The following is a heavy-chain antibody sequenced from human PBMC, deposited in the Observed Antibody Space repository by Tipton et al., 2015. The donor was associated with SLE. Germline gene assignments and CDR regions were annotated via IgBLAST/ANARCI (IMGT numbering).Heavy chain of an antibody. CDR3: SRDRSRSGSDVFGY. V-gene: IGHV1-46*01. Sequence: QSGAEVKKPGASVKVSCTASGYTFSSNYIHWVRQAPGQGLEWMGIVNPDTGGTSYAQRFQGRVTVTADTSSSTVYVELSSLRFEYTSVYYCSRDRSRSGSDVFGYLGHGSLVTVSS. CDR2: VNPDTGGT. D-gene: IGHD6-19*01. J-gene: IGHJ4*01. CDR1: GYTFSSNY.